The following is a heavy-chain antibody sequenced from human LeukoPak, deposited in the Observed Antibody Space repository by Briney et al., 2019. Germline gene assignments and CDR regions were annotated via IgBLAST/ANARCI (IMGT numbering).Heavy chain of an antibody. D-gene: IGHD1-7*01. V-gene: IGHV4-34*01. CDR3: ANLVELELTK. J-gene: IGHJ4*02. Sequence: SETLSLTCAVYGGSFSGYYWSWIRQPPGKGLEWIGEINHSGSTNYNPSLKSRVTISVDTSKNQFSLKLSSVTAADTAAYYCANLVELELTKWGQGTLVTVSS. CDR1: GGSFSGYY. CDR2: INHSGST.